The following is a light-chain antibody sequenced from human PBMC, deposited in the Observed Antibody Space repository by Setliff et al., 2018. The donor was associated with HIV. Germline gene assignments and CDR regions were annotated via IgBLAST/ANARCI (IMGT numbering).Light chain of an antibody. CDR3: CSYAGSCYV. V-gene: IGLV2-11*01. J-gene: IGLJ1*01. CDR1: SSDVDGHDR. CDR2: DVS. Sequence: QSVLIQPRSVSGSPGQSVTISCTGTSSDVDGHDRVSWYRQHPGKAPKLMIYDVSERASGVPDRFSSSKSDNTASLTISGLQAEDEADYYCCSYAGSCYVFGTGTKV.